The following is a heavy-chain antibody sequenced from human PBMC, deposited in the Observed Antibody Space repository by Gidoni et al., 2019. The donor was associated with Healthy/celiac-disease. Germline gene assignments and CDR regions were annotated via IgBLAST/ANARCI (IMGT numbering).Heavy chain of an antibody. Sequence: EVQLVESGGGLVQPGGSLRLSCAASGFSFSSYSMNWVSQAPGKGLEWVSYISSSSSTLYYADSVKGRFTISRDNAKNSLYLQMNSLRAEDTAVYYCARDRPVLRFLEWLTGMDVWGQGTTVTVSS. D-gene: IGHD3-3*01. V-gene: IGHV3-48*01. CDR1: GFSFSSYS. CDR3: ARDRPVLRFLEWLTGMDV. CDR2: ISSSSSTL. J-gene: IGHJ6*02.